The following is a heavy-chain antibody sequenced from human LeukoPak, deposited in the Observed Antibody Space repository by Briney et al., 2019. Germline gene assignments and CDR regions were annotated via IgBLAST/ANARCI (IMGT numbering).Heavy chain of an antibody. D-gene: IGHD6-13*01. CDR1: GFTFSSYW. V-gene: IGHV3-66*01. Sequence: GGSLRLSCAASGFTFSSYWMHWVRQAPGKGLEWVSVIYSGGSTYYADSVKGRFTISRDNSKNTLYLQMNSLRAEDTAVYYCAREYWYSSSWYPYFDYWGQGTLVTVSS. CDR3: AREYWYSSSWYPYFDY. CDR2: IYSGGST. J-gene: IGHJ4*02.